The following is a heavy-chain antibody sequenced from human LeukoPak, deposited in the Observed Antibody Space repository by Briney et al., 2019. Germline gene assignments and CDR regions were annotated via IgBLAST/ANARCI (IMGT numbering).Heavy chain of an antibody. CDR1: GYSFTRYG. CDR2: ISAYNGNT. Sequence: GASVRVSCKASGYSFTRYGISWVRQAPGQGLEWMGWISAYNGNTNYAQKLQGRVTMTTDTSTSTAYMELRSLRSDDTAVYYCARDYDYVWGSYRYRNWFDPWGQGTLVTVSS. CDR3: ARDYDYVWGSYRYRNWFDP. D-gene: IGHD3-16*02. J-gene: IGHJ5*02. V-gene: IGHV1-18*01.